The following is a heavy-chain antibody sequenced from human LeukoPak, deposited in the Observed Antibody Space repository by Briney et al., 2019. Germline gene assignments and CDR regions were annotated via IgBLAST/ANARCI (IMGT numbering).Heavy chain of an antibody. V-gene: IGHV4-59*01. CDR2: MYNSGST. CDR1: GGSISGSY. D-gene: IGHD4-17*01. CDR3: ARGIESYGDYGY. Sequence: PSGTLSLTCTVSGGSISGSYWSWIRQPPGKGLEWIAYMYNSGSTNYNPSLKSRVTISIDTSKNQFSLKLSSLTAADTAIYYCARGIESYGDYGYWGQGILVTVSS. J-gene: IGHJ4*02.